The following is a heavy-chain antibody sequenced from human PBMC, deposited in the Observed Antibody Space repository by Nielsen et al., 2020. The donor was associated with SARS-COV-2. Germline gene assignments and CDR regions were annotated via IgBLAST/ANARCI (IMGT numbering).Heavy chain of an antibody. CDR1: GFTVSTNY. V-gene: IGHV3-53*01. CDR3: ARESIAVAGTSWYFDL. D-gene: IGHD6-19*01. CDR2: IYSGGST. J-gene: IGHJ2*01. Sequence: GGSLRLSCAASGFTVSTNYMSWVRRAPGKGLEWVSVIYSGGSTYNADSVKGRFTISRDSSKNTLYLQMNNLRAADTAVYYCARESIAVAGTSWYFDLWGRGTLVTVSS.